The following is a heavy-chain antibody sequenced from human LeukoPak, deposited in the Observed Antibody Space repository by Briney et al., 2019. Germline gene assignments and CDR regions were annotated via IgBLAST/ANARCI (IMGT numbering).Heavy chain of an antibody. Sequence: SETLSLTCTVSGGSISSGDYYWSWIRQPPGKGLEWIGYIYYSGSTYYNPSLKSRVTISVDTSKNQFSLKLSSVTAADTAVYYCARALGIWAIYYFDYWGQGTLVTVSS. CDR1: GGSISSGDYY. CDR2: IYYSGST. V-gene: IGHV4-30-4*01. J-gene: IGHJ4*02. D-gene: IGHD3-16*01. CDR3: ARALGIWAIYYFDY.